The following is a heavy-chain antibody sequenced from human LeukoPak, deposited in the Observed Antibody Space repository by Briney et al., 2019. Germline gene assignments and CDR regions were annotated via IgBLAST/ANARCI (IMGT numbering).Heavy chain of an antibody. CDR2: IYPGDSDT. CDR1: GYSFTSYW. CDR3: ARRFDILTDNYFDY. Sequence: RGESLKISCKGSGYSFTSYWIGWVRQMPGKGLEWMGIIYPGDSDTRYSPSFQGQVTISAAKSISTAYLQWSSLKASDTAMYYCARRFDILTDNYFDYWGQGTLVTVSS. J-gene: IGHJ4*02. V-gene: IGHV5-51*01. D-gene: IGHD3-9*01.